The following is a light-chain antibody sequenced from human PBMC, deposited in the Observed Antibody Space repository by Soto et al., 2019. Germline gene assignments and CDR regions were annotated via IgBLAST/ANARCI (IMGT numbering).Light chain of an antibody. J-gene: IGKJ4*01. V-gene: IGKV2-30*01. CDR2: RVS. CDR3: MQGTHWPLT. CDR1: QSLVYTDGNTY. Sequence: DVVMTQSPLSLPVTLGQPASISCRSSQSLVYTDGNTYLSWFQQRPGQSPRRLIYRVSNRDSGVPDRFSGSGSGTDVTLKISRVEAEDVGVYYCMQGTHWPLTFGGGTKVDIK.